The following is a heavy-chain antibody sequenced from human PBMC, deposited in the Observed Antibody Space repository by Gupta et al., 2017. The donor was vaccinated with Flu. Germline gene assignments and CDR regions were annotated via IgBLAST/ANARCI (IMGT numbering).Heavy chain of an antibody. D-gene: IGHD1-1*01. V-gene: IGHV3-23*01. Sequence: VRQNPGKGLEWVSAMSGPSGNTYYADSVKVRFTISRDNSRNTLYLQMNSLRAEDTAVYYCAKDRNEILTGTDWGYVDYWGLGTLVTVSS. CDR2: MSGPSGNT. J-gene: IGHJ4*02. CDR3: AKDRNEILTGTDWGYVDY.